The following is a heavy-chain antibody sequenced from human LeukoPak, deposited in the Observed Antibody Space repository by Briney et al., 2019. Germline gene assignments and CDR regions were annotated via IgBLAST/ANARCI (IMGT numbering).Heavy chain of an antibody. CDR1: GFTFSSYP. V-gene: IGHV3-30*02. J-gene: IGHJ4*01. Sequence: GGSLRLSCAASGFTFSSYPMSWVRQAPGKGLEWVAVIWYDGSNKYYADSVKGRFTISRDNSKNTLYLQMNSLRPEDTAVYYCAKDGQLGGSSWFTLYFDYWGQGTLVTVSS. CDR2: IWYDGSNK. D-gene: IGHD6-13*01. CDR3: AKDGQLGGSSWFTLYFDY.